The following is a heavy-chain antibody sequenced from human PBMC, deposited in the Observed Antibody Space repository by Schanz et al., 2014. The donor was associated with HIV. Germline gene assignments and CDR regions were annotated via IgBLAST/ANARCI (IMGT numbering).Heavy chain of an antibody. CDR2: IIPIFGTT. CDR3: ASGRFDTVIWWGDAFLI. CDR1: GYIFTSNG. J-gene: IGHJ6*02. D-gene: IGHD5-18*01. Sequence: QVQLVQSGSEVKKPGASVKVSCKASGYIFTSNGISWVRQAPGQGLEWMGGIIPIFGTTNYAQKFQGRVTITADESTSTAYMELSSLRSEDTAVYYCASGRFDTVIWWGDAFLIWGQGTTVTVSS. V-gene: IGHV1-69*01.